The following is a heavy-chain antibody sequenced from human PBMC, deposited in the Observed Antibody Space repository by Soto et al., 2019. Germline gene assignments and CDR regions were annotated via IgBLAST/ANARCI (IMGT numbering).Heavy chain of an antibody. Sequence: ASETLSLTCTVSGGSISSYYWSWIRQPPGKGLEWIGYIYYSGSTNYNPSLKSRVTISVDTSKNQFSLKLSSVTAADTAVYYCARGVGYCSGGSCYALGSFDYWGQGTLVTVSS. CDR2: IYYSGST. V-gene: IGHV4-59*01. CDR1: GGSISSYY. D-gene: IGHD2-15*01. CDR3: ARGVGYCSGGSCYALGSFDY. J-gene: IGHJ4*02.